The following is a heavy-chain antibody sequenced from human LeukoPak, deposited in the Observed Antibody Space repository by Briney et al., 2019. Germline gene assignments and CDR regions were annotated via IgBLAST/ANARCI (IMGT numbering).Heavy chain of an antibody. CDR1: GGSISTYY. CDR3: ARLYYDILTGYFYLDS. J-gene: IGHJ5*01. V-gene: IGHV4-59*08. D-gene: IGHD3-9*01. CDR2: IYYIGNT. Sequence: SETLSLTCTVSGGSISTYYWSWIRQPPGKGLEWIGYIYYIGNTNYNPSLKSRVTISADTSKNQFSLKLSSVTAADTAVYYCARLYYDILTGYFYLDSWGQGTLVTVSS.